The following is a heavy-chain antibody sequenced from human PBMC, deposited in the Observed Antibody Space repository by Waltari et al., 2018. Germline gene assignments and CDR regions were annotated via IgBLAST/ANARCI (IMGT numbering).Heavy chain of an antibody. V-gene: IGHV3-23*04. Sequence: EVQLVESGGGLVQPGGSLRLSCAASGFTFSSYAMSWVRQAPGNVLRWVSAISGSGGSTYYADSVKGRFTISRDNSKNTLYLQMNSLRAEDTAVYYCAKDRYDILTGYYNWGQGTLVTVSS. CDR3: AKDRYDILTGYYN. J-gene: IGHJ4*02. CDR2: ISGSGGST. CDR1: GFTFSSYA. D-gene: IGHD3-9*01.